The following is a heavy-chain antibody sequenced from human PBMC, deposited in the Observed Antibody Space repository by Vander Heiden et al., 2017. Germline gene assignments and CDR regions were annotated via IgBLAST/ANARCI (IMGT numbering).Heavy chain of an antibody. CDR2: IIPSFGTA. CDR1: GGTFSSYA. Sequence: QVQLVQSGAEVEEPGSSVKVSCKASGGTFSSYAIRWVRQAPGQGLEWMGGIIPSFGTANYAKKFQGRFTITADESTSTAYMELSSLRSEDTAEYYCAREGDQLDRSPPTGWFDSWGQGTLVTVSS. J-gene: IGHJ5*01. V-gene: IGHV1-69*01. D-gene: IGHD3-10*01. CDR3: AREGDQLDRSPPTGWFDS.